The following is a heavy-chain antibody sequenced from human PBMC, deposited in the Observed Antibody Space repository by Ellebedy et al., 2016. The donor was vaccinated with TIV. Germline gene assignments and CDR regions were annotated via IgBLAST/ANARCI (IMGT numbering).Heavy chain of an antibody. D-gene: IGHD6-19*01. Sequence: GESLKISXAASGFSFSSYWMTWVRQAPGKGLEWVANINQDGSGRYYVDSVKGRFTISRDNAKNSLYLQMNSLRAEDTAVYYCAREGSGWNHLDYWGQGTLVTVSS. CDR2: INQDGSGR. J-gene: IGHJ4*02. CDR1: GFSFSSYW. CDR3: AREGSGWNHLDY. V-gene: IGHV3-7*01.